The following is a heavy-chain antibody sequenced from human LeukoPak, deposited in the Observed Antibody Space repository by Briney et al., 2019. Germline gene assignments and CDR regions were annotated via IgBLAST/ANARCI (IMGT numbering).Heavy chain of an antibody. CDR1: GYTFTSYG. D-gene: IGHD6-13*01. Sequence: ASVKVSCKASGYTFTSYGISWVRQAPGQGLEWMGWISAYNGNTNYAQKLQGRVTMTTDTSTSTAYMELRSLRTEDTAVYYCARAIGGAAADTPPGYWGQGTLVTVSS. CDR2: ISAYNGNT. J-gene: IGHJ4*02. CDR3: ARAIGGAAADTPPGY. V-gene: IGHV1-18*01.